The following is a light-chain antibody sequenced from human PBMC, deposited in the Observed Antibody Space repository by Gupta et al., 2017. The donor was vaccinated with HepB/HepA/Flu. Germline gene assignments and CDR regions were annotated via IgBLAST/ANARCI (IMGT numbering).Light chain of an antibody. CDR3: QQEYSSWT. Sequence: IVMTQSPDSLAVSLGERATINCKSSQSVLYSSDNQNYLAWFQQKPGQPPKLLIYWASARESGVPDRFSGSGSGTDFTLTISSLQAEDVAVYYCQQEYSSWTFGQGTKVEIK. CDR2: WAS. CDR1: QSVLYSSDNQNY. V-gene: IGKV4-1*01. J-gene: IGKJ1*01.